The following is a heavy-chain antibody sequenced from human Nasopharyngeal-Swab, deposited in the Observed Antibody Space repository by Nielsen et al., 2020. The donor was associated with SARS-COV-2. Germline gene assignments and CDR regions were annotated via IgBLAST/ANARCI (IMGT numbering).Heavy chain of an antibody. CDR3: ASRYCTNGVCYVDY. J-gene: IGHJ4*02. D-gene: IGHD2-8*01. CDR1: GYTFTGYY. Sequence: ASVKVSCKASGYTFTGYYMHWVRQAPGQGLEWMGWINPNSGGTNYAQKFQGRVTMTRDTSISTAYMELSRLRSDDTAVYYCASRYCTNGVCYVDYWGQGTLVTVPS. CDR2: INPNSGGT. V-gene: IGHV1-2*02.